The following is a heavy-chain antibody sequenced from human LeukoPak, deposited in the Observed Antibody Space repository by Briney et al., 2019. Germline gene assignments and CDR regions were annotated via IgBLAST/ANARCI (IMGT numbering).Heavy chain of an antibody. CDR1: GFTFSDYY. J-gene: IGHJ3*02. D-gene: IGHD2-15*01. Sequence: PGGSLRLSCAASGFTFSDYYMSWIRQAPGKGLEWVSYISSSSYSTIYADSVKGRFTLSRDNAKNSLYLQMNSLRAEDTAVYYCARRLLGTTAFDIWGQGTMVTVSS. CDR3: ARRLLGTTAFDI. CDR2: ISSSSYST. V-gene: IGHV3-11*03.